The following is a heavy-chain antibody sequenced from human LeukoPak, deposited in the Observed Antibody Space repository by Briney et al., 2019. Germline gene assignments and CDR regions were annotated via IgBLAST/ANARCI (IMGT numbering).Heavy chain of an antibody. J-gene: IGHJ4*02. Sequence: SETLSLTCTVSGGSISSSSYYWGWIRQPPGKGLEWIGSIYYSGSTYYNPSLKSRVTISVDTSKNQFSLKLSSVTAADTAVYYCARQFRIAAAGTYQRNFDYWGQGTLVTVS. CDR1: GGSISSSSYY. D-gene: IGHD6-13*01. CDR3: ARQFRIAAAGTYQRNFDY. V-gene: IGHV4-39*01. CDR2: IYYSGST.